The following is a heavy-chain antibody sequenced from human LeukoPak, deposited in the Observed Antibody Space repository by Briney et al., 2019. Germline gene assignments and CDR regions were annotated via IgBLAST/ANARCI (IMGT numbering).Heavy chain of an antibody. CDR2: ISAYNGNT. CDR1: GYTFTGYY. J-gene: IGHJ4*02. Sequence: ASVKVSCKASGYTFTGYYMHWVRQAPGQGLEWMGWISAYNGNTNYAQKLQGRVTMTTDTSTSTAYMELRSLRSDDTAVYYCARVRMTTVVTPFDYWGQGTLVTVSS. D-gene: IGHD4-23*01. V-gene: IGHV1-18*04. CDR3: ARVRMTTVVTPFDY.